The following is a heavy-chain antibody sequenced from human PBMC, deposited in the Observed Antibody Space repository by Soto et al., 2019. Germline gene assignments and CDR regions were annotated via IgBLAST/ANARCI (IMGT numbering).Heavy chain of an antibody. J-gene: IGHJ5*02. V-gene: IGHV4-30-4*01. CDR1: GGSISSGDYY. CDR2: IYHSGST. CDR3: ARERPDGARLDP. D-gene: IGHD6-6*01. Sequence: QVQLQKSGPGLVKPSQTLSLTCTVSGGSISSGDYYWGWIRQPPGKGLEGIGYIYHSGSTYYSPSLKSLVTISVDTSKEQFPLKLSSVTAADTAVYYCARERPDGARLDPWGQGTLVTVSS.